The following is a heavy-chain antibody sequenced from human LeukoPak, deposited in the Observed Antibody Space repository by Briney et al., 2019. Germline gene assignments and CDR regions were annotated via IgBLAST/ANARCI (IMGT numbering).Heavy chain of an antibody. D-gene: IGHD3-10*01. Sequence: SETLSLTCAVSGYSISSGYYWGWIRQPPGKGLEWIGSIYHSGSTYYNPSLKSRVTISVDTSKNQFSLKLSSVTAADTAVCYCARDQWFGDQYYYGMDVWGKGTTVTVSS. CDR1: GYSISSGYY. CDR3: ARDQWFGDQYYYGMDV. J-gene: IGHJ6*04. V-gene: IGHV4-38-2*02. CDR2: IYHSGST.